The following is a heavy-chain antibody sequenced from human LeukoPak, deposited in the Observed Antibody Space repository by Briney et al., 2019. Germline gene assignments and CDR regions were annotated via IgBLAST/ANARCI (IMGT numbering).Heavy chain of an antibody. CDR1: GGSFSGYY. V-gene: IGHV4-59*01. CDR3: AKRIGSYWY. Sequence: TSETLSLTCAVYGGSFSGYYWGWIRQPPGKGLEWIGHIDYSGSTSYNPSLKSRLTISIDTSKDQFSLYLSSVTAADTGVYYCAKRIGSYWYWGQGTLVTVSS. J-gene: IGHJ4*02. CDR2: IDYSGST. D-gene: IGHD1-26*01.